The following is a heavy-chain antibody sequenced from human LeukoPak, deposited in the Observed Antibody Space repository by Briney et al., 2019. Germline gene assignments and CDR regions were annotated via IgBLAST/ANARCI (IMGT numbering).Heavy chain of an antibody. CDR1: GYTFTSYG. J-gene: IGHJ6*03. D-gene: IGHD6-13*01. V-gene: IGHV1-18*01. CDR2: ISAYNGNT. Sequence: ASVKVSCKASGYTFTSYGISWVRQAPGQGLEWMGWISAYNGNTNCAQKLQGRVTITADKSTSTAYMELSSLRSEDTAVYYCARVAYSSTYHYYYYYYMDVWGKGTTVTVSS. CDR3: ARVAYSSTYHYYYYYYMDV.